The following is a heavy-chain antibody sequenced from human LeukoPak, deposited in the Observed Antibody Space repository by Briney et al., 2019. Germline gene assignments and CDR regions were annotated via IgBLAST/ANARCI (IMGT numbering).Heavy chain of an antibody. CDR2: IYYSGST. V-gene: IGHV4-59*01. D-gene: IGHD2-21*02. Sequence: SETLSLTCTVSGGSISNFYWSWIRQPPGRRLELIGYIYYSGSTNYNPSLKSRIAISIDTSKNQFSLKLSSVTAADTAVYYCARVGTYSCGDCYLDYWGQGTLVTVSS. J-gene: IGHJ4*02. CDR1: GGSISNFY. CDR3: ARVGTYSCGDCYLDY.